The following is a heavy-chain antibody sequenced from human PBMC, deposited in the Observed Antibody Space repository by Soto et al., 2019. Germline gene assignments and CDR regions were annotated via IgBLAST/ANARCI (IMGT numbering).Heavy chain of an antibody. D-gene: IGHD3-10*01. CDR1: GYAFSGYG. CDR2: ISAYNGNT. CDR3: ARGDYYGSGRYFDY. Sequence: ALVKVACKAVGYAFSGYGSGWRRQTPGQGLEWMGWISAYNGNTNYAQKLQGRVTMTTDTSTSTAYMELRSLRSDDTAVYYCARGDYYGSGRYFDYWGQGTLVTV. J-gene: IGHJ4*02. V-gene: IGHV1-18*01.